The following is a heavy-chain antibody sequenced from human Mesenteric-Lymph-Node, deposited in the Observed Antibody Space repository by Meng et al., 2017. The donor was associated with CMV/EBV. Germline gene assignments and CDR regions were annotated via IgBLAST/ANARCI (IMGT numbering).Heavy chain of an antibody. CDR3: AYFGDLPPLW. CDR1: GDSISSNNAA. V-gene: IGHV6-1*01. J-gene: IGHJ4*02. D-gene: IGHD3-16*01. Sequence: HLQQSVSGLVNVLPTLSVTCTISGDSISSNNAAWNWIRQSPSRGLEWLGRTYYRSESYNDYAVSVKSRISVNLDTSKSQLSLHLNFVTPEDTAVYYCAYFGDLPPLWWGQGTLVTVSS. CDR2: TYYRSESYN.